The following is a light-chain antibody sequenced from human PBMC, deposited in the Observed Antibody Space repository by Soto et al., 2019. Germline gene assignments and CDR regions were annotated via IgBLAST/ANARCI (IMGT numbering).Light chain of an antibody. V-gene: IGKV1-33*01. CDR2: DAS. J-gene: IGKJ5*01. CDR3: QQSYSSPVT. Sequence: IQMTQSPSSLSASVGDRVTITCQASQNINNYLNWYQQKPGRAPKLLIYDASNREAGVPSRFSGSGSGTDFTFTISRLQPEDIATYYCQQSYSSPVTFGQGTLLEIK. CDR1: QNINNY.